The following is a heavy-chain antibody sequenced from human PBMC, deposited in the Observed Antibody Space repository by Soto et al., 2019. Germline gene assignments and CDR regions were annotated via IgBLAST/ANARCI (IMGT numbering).Heavy chain of an antibody. V-gene: IGHV5-51*01. J-gene: IGHJ6*02. D-gene: IGHD2-21*02. CDR1: GYSFTSYW. CDR2: IYPGDSDT. CDR3: ARGGETCGGDCYLDYGMDV. Sequence: PGESLKISCKGSGYSFTSYWIGWVRQMPGKGLEWMGIIYPGDSDTRYSPSFQGQVTISADKSISTAYLQWSSLKASDTAMYYCARGGETCGGDCYLDYGMDVWGQGTTVTVSS.